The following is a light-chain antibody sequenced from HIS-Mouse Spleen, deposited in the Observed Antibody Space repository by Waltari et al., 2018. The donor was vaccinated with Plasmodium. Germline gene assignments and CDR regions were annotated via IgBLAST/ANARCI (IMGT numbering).Light chain of an antibody. V-gene: IGLV2-8*01. Sequence: QSALTQPPSASGSPGPAVPISCPGTRSDVGGYNSVPCYQQHPGKAPKPMIIEVSKQPSWVPDRFSGAKSGNTASLTVSGLQAEDEADYYCSSYAGSNNLVFGGGTKLTVL. CDR3: SSYAGSNNLV. CDR1: RSDVGGYNS. CDR2: EVS. J-gene: IGLJ2*01.